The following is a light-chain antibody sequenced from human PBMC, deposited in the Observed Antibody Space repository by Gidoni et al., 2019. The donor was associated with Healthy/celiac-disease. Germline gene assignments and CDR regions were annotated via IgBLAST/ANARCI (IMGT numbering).Light chain of an antibody. J-gene: IGKJ4*01. Sequence: EIVMTQSPATLSVSPGERATLSCRASQSVSSNLAWYQQKPGQAPRLLIYCASTRATGIPARFSGSGSGTEFTLTISSRQSEDVAVYYCQQYNNWPPLTFGGGTKVEIK. CDR2: CAS. V-gene: IGKV3-15*01. CDR1: QSVSSN. CDR3: QQYNNWPPLT.